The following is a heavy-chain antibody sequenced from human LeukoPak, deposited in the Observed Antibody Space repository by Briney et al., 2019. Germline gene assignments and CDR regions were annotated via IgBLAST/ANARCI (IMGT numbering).Heavy chain of an antibody. D-gene: IGHD4-17*01. CDR3: ARDRASEVTTFYDY. CDR1: RCSFSSHG. V-gene: IGHV3-33*01. Sequence: PGRSLRLPCAASRCSFSSHGMLLVRQAPGKGLEWVAVIWYDGSNKYYTDSVKGRFTISRDNSKNTLCLQMNSLRAEDTAVYYCARDRASEVTTFYDYQGPGTLVTVSS. CDR2: IWYDGSNK. J-gene: IGHJ4*02.